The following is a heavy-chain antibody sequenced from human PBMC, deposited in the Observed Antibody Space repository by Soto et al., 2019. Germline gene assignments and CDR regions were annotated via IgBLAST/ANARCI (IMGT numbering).Heavy chain of an antibody. CDR1: GFTFSSYA. D-gene: IGHD3-10*01. J-gene: IGHJ4*02. V-gene: IGHV3-30-3*01. Sequence: QVQLVESGGGVVQPGRSLRLSCAASGFTFSSYAMHWVRQAPGKGLEWVAAMSFDGYDKYYADSVQGRFTISRDNSMDTLYRQMTSLRAEDTAVYYCARDLKKVVRGIDYWGQGTLVTVSS. CDR3: ARDLKKVVRGIDY. CDR2: MSFDGYDK.